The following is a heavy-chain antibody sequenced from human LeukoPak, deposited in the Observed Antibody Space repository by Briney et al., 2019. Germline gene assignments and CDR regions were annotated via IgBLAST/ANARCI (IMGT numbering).Heavy chain of an antibody. D-gene: IGHD3-22*01. CDR3: ARSGYYYDSSGYYGRY. CDR2: ISSSGSTI. V-gene: IGHV3-11*01. CDR1: GFTFSDYY. Sequence: GGSLRLSCAASGFTFSDYYMSWIRQAPGKGLEWVSYISSSGSTIYYADSVKGRFTISRDNAKNSLYLQMNSLRAEDTAVYYCARSGYYYDSSGYYGRYWGQGTLATVSS. J-gene: IGHJ4*02.